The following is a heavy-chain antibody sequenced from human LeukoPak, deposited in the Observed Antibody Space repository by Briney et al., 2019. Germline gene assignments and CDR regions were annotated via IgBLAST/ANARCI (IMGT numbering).Heavy chain of an antibody. CDR1: GYTFTGYY. CDR2: INPNSGGT. CDR3: ASESSYGYFDY. D-gene: IGHD5-18*01. Sequence: ASVTVSCKASGYTFTGYYMHWLRQAPGQGLDWMGWINPNSGGTNYAQKFQGRVTMTRDTSISTAYMELSRLRSDDTAVYYCASESSYGYFDYWGQGTLVTVSS. V-gene: IGHV1-2*02. J-gene: IGHJ4*02.